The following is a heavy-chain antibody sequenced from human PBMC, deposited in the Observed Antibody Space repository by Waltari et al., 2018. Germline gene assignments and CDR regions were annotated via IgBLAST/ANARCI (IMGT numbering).Heavy chain of an antibody. CDR1: GGSISSYS. D-gene: IGHD6-13*01. Sequence: QVQLQESGPGLVKPSVTMSLTCTVSGGSISSYSWSWIRQPPGKGLEWIGYIYYSGSTNYNPSLKSRVTISVDTSKNQFSLKLSSVTAADTAVYYCARRIAAAGMSYYYYYYMDVWGKGTTVTVSS. CDR3: ARRIAAAGMSYYYYYYMDV. V-gene: IGHV4-59*01. J-gene: IGHJ6*03. CDR2: IYYSGST.